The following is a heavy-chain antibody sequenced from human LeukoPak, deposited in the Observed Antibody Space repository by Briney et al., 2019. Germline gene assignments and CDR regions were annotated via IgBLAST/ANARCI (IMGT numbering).Heavy chain of an antibody. J-gene: IGHJ4*02. CDR2: IYHTGST. CDR3: ARDGGESLSTFDY. D-gene: IGHD2-21*01. Sequence: KASETLSLTCTVSGGSIKSYFWNWIRQPPGKGLKWIGYIYHTGSTHSSPSLKSRVTISVDTSKNQFSLKLSSVTAADTAVYYCARDGGESLSTFDYWGQGSLVTVSS. CDR1: GGSIKSYF. V-gene: IGHV4-59*01.